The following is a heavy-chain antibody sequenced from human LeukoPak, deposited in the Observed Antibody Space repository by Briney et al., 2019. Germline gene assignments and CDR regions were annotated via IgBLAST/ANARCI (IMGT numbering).Heavy chain of an antibody. CDR3: AKWKTSGYDEFFDY. D-gene: IGHD5-12*01. V-gene: IGHV3-23*01. Sequence: PGGSLRLSCAASGFTFSSYAMSWVRQAPGKGLEWVSTISGSGSSSYYADSVKGQFTISRDNSKNTLYLQVNSLRAEDTAVYYCAKWKTSGYDEFFDYWGQGTLVTVSS. CDR2: ISGSGSSS. J-gene: IGHJ4*02. CDR1: GFTFSSYA.